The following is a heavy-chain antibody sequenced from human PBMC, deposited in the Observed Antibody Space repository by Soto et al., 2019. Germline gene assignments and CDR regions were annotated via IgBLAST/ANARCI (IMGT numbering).Heavy chain of an antibody. CDR2: IIPIFGTA. D-gene: IGHD6-6*01. CDR1: GGTFSSYA. Sequence: QVQLVQSGAEVKKPGSSVKVSCKASGGTFSSYAISWVRQALGQGIEWMGGIIPIFGTANYAQKFQGRVTITADESTSTAYMELSSLRSEDTAVYYCARTPSSIAARPRIYFDYWGQGTLVTVSS. CDR3: ARTPSSIAARPRIYFDY. J-gene: IGHJ4*02. V-gene: IGHV1-69*01.